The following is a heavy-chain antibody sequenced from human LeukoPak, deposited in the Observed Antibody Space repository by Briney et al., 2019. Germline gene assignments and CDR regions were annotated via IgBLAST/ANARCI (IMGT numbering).Heavy chain of an antibody. V-gene: IGHV4-59*01. Sequence: SETLSLTCTVSGGSISSYYWSWIRQPPGKGLEWIGYIYYSGSTNYNPSLKSRVTISVDTSKNQFSLKLSSVTAADTAVYYCARDKRQTTVTTIGVRPYYYYGMDVWGQGTTVTVSS. CDR2: IYYSGST. CDR3: ARDKRQTTVTTIGVRPYYYYGMDV. J-gene: IGHJ6*02. D-gene: IGHD4-17*01. CDR1: GGSISSYY.